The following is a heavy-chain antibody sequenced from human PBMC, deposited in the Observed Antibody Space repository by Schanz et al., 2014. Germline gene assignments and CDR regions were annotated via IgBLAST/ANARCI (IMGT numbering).Heavy chain of an antibody. CDR1: GFSVGNKY. CDR3: ARGGPAYYCDD. V-gene: IGHV3-66*01. Sequence: EVQLVESGGGLVQPGGSLRLSCAASGFSVGNKYMNWVRQAPGKGLEWVSFIYIGGNTYYADSVKGRFTISRDNSKNTVYIQMNSLRAEDTAVYYCARGGPAYYCDDWGQGTLVTDSS. J-gene: IGHJ4*02. CDR2: IYIGGNT.